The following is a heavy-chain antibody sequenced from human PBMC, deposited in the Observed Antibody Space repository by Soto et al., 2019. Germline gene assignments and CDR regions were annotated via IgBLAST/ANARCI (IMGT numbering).Heavy chain of an antibody. J-gene: IGHJ6*02. Sequence: SVKVSCKASGGTFSSYAISWVRQAPGQGLEWMGGIIPIFGTANYAQKFQGRVTITADESTSTAYMELSSLRSEDTAVYYCARVPEIVVVPAAIPTSDYGMDVWGQGTTVTVSS. CDR1: GGTFSSYA. V-gene: IGHV1-69*13. CDR2: IIPIFGTA. CDR3: ARVPEIVVVPAAIPTSDYGMDV. D-gene: IGHD2-2*01.